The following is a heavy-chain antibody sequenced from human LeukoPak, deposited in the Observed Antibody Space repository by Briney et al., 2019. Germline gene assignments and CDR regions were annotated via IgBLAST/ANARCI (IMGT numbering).Heavy chain of an antibody. V-gene: IGHV1-24*01. CDR3: ATSYFDILAGYPPLSY. D-gene: IGHD3-9*01. Sequence: ASVKVSCKVSGYTLTKLSMHWVRQAPGKGLGWRGGFDPENGETVHAQKFQGRVSMTEDTSTDTAYMELRSLRSEDTAMYYCATSYFDILAGYPPLSYWGQGTLVTVSS. CDR2: FDPENGET. CDR1: GYTLTKLS. J-gene: IGHJ4*02.